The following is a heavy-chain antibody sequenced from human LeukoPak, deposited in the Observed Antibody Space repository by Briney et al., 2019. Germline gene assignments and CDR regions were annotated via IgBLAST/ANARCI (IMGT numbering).Heavy chain of an antibody. CDR2: IGISSGNT. V-gene: IGHV3-11*06. CDR1: DFNFIDYS. D-gene: IGHD5-12*01. J-gene: IGHJ4*01. Sequence: GGSRRLSCTASDFNFIDYSMNLIRQAPGKGLEWSSYIGISSGNTKYADAVKGRFTISRDKARYSLYLQMNSLRVEDTAMYYCARDHRYAFDNWGHGTLVTVSS. CDR3: ARDHRYAFDN.